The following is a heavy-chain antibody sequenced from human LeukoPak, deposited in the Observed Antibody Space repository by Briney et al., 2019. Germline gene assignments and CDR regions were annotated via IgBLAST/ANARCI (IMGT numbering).Heavy chain of an antibody. Sequence: SVKVSCKASGGTFSSYAISWVRQAPGQGLEWMGGIIPIFGTANYAQKFQGRVTITTDESTSTAYMELSSLRSEDTAVYYCARNRWEDYYDSSWYPGWYWGQGTLVNGSS. J-gene: IGHJ4*02. CDR2: IIPIFGTA. CDR3: ARNRWEDYYDSSWYPGWY. D-gene: IGHD3-22*01. CDR1: GGTFSSYA. V-gene: IGHV1-69*05.